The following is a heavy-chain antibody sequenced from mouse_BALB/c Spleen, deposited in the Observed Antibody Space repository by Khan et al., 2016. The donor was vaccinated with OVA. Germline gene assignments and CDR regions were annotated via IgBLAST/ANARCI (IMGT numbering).Heavy chain of an antibody. J-gene: IGHJ4*01. Sequence: EVQLQESGPGLVKPSQSLSLTCTVTGYSITTNYAWDWIRQFPGNKLEWMGYISHSGSTSYNPSLKSRTSITRDTSKNQFFLQLNSVTTEDTATYYCARKNYYGYAVDYWGQGTSVTVSS. CDR3: ARKNYYGYAVDY. V-gene: IGHV3-2*02. D-gene: IGHD1-1*01. CDR1: GYSITTNYA. CDR2: ISHSGST.